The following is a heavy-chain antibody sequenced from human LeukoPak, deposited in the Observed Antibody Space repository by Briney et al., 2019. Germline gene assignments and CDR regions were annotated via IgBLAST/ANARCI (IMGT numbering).Heavy chain of an antibody. CDR1: GFIFSNYT. Sequence: GWSLRLSCVPSGFIFSNYTMHWVRQAPGKGPEWVAVISYDGSNKYYGDSVKGRFTISRDNSKNTLYLQMDSLRAEDTAVYYCARPRGSRWSIPFDNWGQGALVTVSS. D-gene: IGHD6-13*01. CDR3: ARPRGSRWSIPFDN. V-gene: IGHV3-30-3*01. J-gene: IGHJ4*02. CDR2: ISYDGSNK.